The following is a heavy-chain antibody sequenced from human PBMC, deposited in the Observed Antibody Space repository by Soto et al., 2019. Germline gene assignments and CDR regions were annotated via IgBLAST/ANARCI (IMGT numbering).Heavy chain of an antibody. CDR1: GYTFTSYG. J-gene: IGHJ4*02. CDR3: ARNDILTGYSDNDY. CDR2: ISAYNGNT. D-gene: IGHD3-9*01. Sequence: ASVKVSCKASGYTFTSYGISWVRQAPGQGLEWMGWISAYNGNTNYAQKLQGRVTMTTDTSTSTAYMELRSLRSDDTAVYYCARNDILTGYSDNDYWGQGTLVTVSS. V-gene: IGHV1-18*01.